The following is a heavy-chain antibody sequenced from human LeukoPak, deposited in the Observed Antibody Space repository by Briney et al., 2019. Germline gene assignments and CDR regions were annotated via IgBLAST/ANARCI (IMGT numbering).Heavy chain of an antibody. CDR1: GGSLSSYY. Sequence: SETLSLTSTVSGGSLSSYYWSWIRQPPGKGLEWIGYIHTSGSTNYNSSLKSRVTISVDTSKNQFSLKLSSVTAADTAVYYCAGTYYYGSGSYYNGGGFDPWGQGTLVTVSS. CDR3: AGTYYYGSGSYYNGGGFDP. D-gene: IGHD3-10*01. J-gene: IGHJ5*02. V-gene: IGHV4-4*09. CDR2: IHTSGST.